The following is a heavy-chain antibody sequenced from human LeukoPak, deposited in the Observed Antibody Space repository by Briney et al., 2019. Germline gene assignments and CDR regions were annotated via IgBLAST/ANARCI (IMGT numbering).Heavy chain of an antibody. J-gene: IGHJ4*02. CDR3: AREADLWFGEPLFY. CDR2: IYHSGST. D-gene: IGHD3-10*01. V-gene: IGHV4-38-2*02. Sequence: SETLSLTCTVSGYSISSGYYWGWIRQPPGKGLEWIGSIYHSGSTYYNPSLKSRVTISVDTSKNQFSLKLSSVTAADTAVYYCAREADLWFGEPLFYWGQGTLVTVSS. CDR1: GYSISSGYY.